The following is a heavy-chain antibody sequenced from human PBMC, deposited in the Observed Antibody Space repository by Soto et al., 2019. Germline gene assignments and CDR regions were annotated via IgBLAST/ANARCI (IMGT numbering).Heavy chain of an antibody. J-gene: IGHJ4*02. CDR2: IRSKANSYAT. V-gene: IGHV3-73*01. CDR1: GFTFSGSA. Sequence: GGSLRLSCAASGFTFSGSAMHWVRQASGKGLEWVGRIRSKANSYATAYAASVKGRFTISRDDSKNTVYLQMNSLKTEDTAVYYCTRPLGNQDYWGQGTLVTVSS. CDR3: TRPLGNQDY. D-gene: IGHD3-10*01.